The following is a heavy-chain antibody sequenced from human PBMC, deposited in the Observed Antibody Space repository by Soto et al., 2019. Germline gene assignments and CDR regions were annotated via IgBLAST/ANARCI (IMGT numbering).Heavy chain of an antibody. CDR3: ARGGRGYYDSSSHLFDY. V-gene: IGHV3-13*01. CDR1: GFTFSSYD. J-gene: IGHJ4*02. CDR2: IGSAGDT. D-gene: IGHD3-22*01. Sequence: EVQLVESGGGLVQPGGSLRLSCSASGFTFSSYDMHWVRQATGKGLEWVSAIGSAGDTYYPGSLKGRFSISRENANNSLYLQMNIQRAGDTAVYYCARGGRGYYDSSSHLFDYWGQGTLVTVSS.